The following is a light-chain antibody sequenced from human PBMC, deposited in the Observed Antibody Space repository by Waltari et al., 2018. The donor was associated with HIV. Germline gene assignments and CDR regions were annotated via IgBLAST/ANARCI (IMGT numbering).Light chain of an antibody. CDR3: QSGDNKLTSVF. V-gene: IGLV3-25*03. Sequence: SSELTQPPSVSLSPGQKVRITCSGDALPTQYTSWYQQQPGQPPVLVMYKDTQWSSGTPERCAGSSSGTTVTMTSTAVRAEAEAYYYCQSGDNKLTSVFFGGGTRLTVL. CDR1: ALPTQY. CDR2: KDT. J-gene: IGLJ2*01.